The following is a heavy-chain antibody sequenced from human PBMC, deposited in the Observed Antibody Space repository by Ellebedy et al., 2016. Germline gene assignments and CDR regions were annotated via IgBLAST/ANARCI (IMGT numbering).Heavy chain of an antibody. CDR2: IFSDGNT. V-gene: IGHV3-53*01. CDR1: GFTVSTNY. CDR3: ARGVGSGWFDP. D-gene: IGHD2-15*01. J-gene: IGHJ5*02. Sequence: GGSLRLSCAASGFTVSTNYMKWVRPAPGKGLEWVSAIFSDGNTYYADSVKGRFTISRDNSKNTLYLQMNSLRAEDTAVYYCARGVGSGWFDPWGQGTLVTGSS.